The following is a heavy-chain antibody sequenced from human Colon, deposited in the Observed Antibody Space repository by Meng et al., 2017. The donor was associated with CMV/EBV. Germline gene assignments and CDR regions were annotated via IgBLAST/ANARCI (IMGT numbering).Heavy chain of an antibody. CDR2: ISTFDDQT. J-gene: IGHJ4*02. D-gene: IGHD3-10*01. V-gene: IGHV1-18*01. CDR1: GYTFTSYA. CDR3: ARTRITITGGVTPFDY. Sequence: SGYTFTSYAVTCVRQAPGQGLEWMGWISTFDDQTNYTQKFQGRVTMTADRSTDTSYLELRSLRSDDTAMYYCARTRITITGGVTPFDYWGQGSLVTVSS.